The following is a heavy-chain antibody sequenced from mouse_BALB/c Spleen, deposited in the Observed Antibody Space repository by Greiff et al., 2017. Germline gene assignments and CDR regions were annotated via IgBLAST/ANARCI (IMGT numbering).Heavy chain of an antibody. D-gene: IGHD2-4*01. CDR3: AREVYDYDGAWFAY. V-gene: IGHV5-6-3*01. CDR1: GFTFSSCG. J-gene: IGHJ3*01. CDR2: INSNGGST. Sequence: EVMLVESGGGLVQPGGSLKLSCAASGFTFSSCGMSWVRQTPDKRLELVATINSNGGSTYYPDSVKGRFTISRDNAKNTLYLQMSSLKSEDTAMYYCAREVYDYDGAWFAYWGQGTLVTVSA.